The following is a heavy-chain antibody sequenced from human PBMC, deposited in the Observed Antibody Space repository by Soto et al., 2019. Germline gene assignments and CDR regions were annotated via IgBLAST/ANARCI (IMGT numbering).Heavy chain of an antibody. Sequence: PSETLSLTCAVSGGSNSSGGYSWSWIRQPPGKDLEWIGYIYHSGSTYYNPSLKSRVTISVDRSKNQFSLKLSSVTAADTAVYYCARVGVDYYDSSGYYFSPYYFDYWGQGTLVTVSS. CDR3: ARVGVDYYDSSGYYFSPYYFDY. J-gene: IGHJ4*02. CDR1: GGSNSSGGYS. V-gene: IGHV4-30-2*01. CDR2: IYHSGST. D-gene: IGHD3-22*01.